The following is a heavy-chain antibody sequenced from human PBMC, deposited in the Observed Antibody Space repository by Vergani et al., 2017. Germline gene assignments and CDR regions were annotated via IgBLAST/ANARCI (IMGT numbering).Heavy chain of an antibody. CDR2: ISAYNGNT. V-gene: IGHV1-18*01. D-gene: IGHD3-3*01. CDR3: AILDTEIYDFDAFDI. Sequence: QVQLVQSGAEVKKPGASVKVSCKASGYTFTSYGISWVRQAPGQGLEWMGWISAYNGNTNYAQKLQGRVTMTTDTSTSTAYMELRSLRSDDTAVYHCAILDTEIYDFDAFDIWGQGTMVTVSS. CDR1: GYTFTSYG. J-gene: IGHJ3*02.